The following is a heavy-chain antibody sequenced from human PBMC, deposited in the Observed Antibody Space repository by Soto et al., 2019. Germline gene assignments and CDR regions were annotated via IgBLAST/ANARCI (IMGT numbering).Heavy chain of an antibody. CDR2: ISYDGSNK. CDR1: GFTFSSYA. D-gene: IGHD2-2*01. V-gene: IGHV3-30-3*01. CDR3: AREGKDIVVVPAAPDYGMDV. J-gene: IGHJ6*02. Sequence: GXSLRLSCAASGFTFSSYALHWFRQAPVNGLEWMAVISYDGSNKYYADSVKGRFTISRDNSKNTLYLQMNSLRAEDTAVYYCAREGKDIVVVPAAPDYGMDVWGQGTTVTVSS.